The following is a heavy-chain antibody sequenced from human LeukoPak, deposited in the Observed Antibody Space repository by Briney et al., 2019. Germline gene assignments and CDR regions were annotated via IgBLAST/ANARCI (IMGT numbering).Heavy chain of an antibody. V-gene: IGHV4-59*12. D-gene: IGHD3-22*01. CDR3: ARDPLIAGYFDL. J-gene: IGHJ2*01. Sequence: SETLSLTCTVSGGSISRYYWSWIRQPPGKGLEWIAYIYYSGSTDYNPSLKSRVTISVDTSKNQFSLRLSSVTAADTAVYYCARDPLIAGYFDLWGRGTLVTVSS. CDR1: GGSISRYY. CDR2: IYYSGST.